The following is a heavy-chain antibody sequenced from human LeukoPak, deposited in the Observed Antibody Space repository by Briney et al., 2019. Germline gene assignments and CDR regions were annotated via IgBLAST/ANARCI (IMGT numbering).Heavy chain of an antibody. CDR2: INHSGST. CDR1: GGSFSGYY. Sequence: SGTLSLTCAVYGGSFSGYYWSWIRQPPGKGLEWIGEINHSGSTNYNPSLKSRVTISVDTSKNQFSLKLSSVTAADTAVYYCARAGLGHCSSTSCYRHNWFDPWGQGTLVTVSS. CDR3: ARAGLGHCSSTSCYRHNWFDP. J-gene: IGHJ5*02. V-gene: IGHV4-34*01. D-gene: IGHD2-2*02.